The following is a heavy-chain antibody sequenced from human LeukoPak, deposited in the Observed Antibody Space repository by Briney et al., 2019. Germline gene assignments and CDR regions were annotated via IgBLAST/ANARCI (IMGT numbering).Heavy chain of an antibody. J-gene: IGHJ4*02. CDR1: GFTVSSNY. CDR2: IYSGGST. V-gene: IGHV3-66*01. Sequence: GSLRLSCAASGFTVSSNYMSWVRQAPGKGLEWVSVIYSGGSTYYADSVKGRFTISRDNSKNTLYLQMNSLRAEDTAAYYCARDFRVYYFDYWGQGTLVTVSS. CDR3: ARDFRVYYFDY.